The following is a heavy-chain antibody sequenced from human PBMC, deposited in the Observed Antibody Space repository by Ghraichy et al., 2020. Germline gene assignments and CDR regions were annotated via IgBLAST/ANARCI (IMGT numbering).Heavy chain of an antibody. V-gene: IGHV4-59*01. Sequence: SQTLSLTCTVSGDSISYYYWSWIRQPPGKGLEWVGYIYYSGGTSYNPSLKSRVTISVDTSKTQFSLKLTSVTAADTAVYYCARGSDYGEDYFDYWGQGTLVTVSS. CDR3: ARGSDYGEDYFDY. J-gene: IGHJ4*02. CDR1: GDSISYYY. CDR2: IYYSGGT. D-gene: IGHD4-17*01.